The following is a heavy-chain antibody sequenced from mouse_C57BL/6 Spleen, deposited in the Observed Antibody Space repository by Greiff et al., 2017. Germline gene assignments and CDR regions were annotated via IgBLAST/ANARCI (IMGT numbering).Heavy chain of an antibody. CDR3: ARWRLLRFDCDD. Sequence: QVQLQQSGPELVKPGASVKISCKASGYAFSSSWMNWVKQRPGKGLEWIGRIYPGDGDTNYNGKFKGKATLTADKSSSTAYMQLSSLTSEDSAVXFCARWRLLRFDCDDWGRGTTLTVSS. CDR1: GYAFSSSW. J-gene: IGHJ2*01. V-gene: IGHV1-82*01. D-gene: IGHD1-1*01. CDR2: IYPGDGDT.